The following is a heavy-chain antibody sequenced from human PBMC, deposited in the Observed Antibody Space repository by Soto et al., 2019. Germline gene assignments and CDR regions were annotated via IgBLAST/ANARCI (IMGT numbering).Heavy chain of an antibody. D-gene: IGHD2-8*01. Sequence: QVQLQQWGAGLLKPSETLSLTCAVYGGSFSGYYWSWIRQPPGKGLEWIGEINHSGSNKYNPSVKRQVTISGDPSKNQFSLRLSSVPAADPALYYCARGGLMVYAMFDYGGQGTLVTVSS. CDR1: GGSFSGYY. CDR3: ARGGLMVYAMFDY. CDR2: INHSGSN. J-gene: IGHJ4*02. V-gene: IGHV4-34*01.